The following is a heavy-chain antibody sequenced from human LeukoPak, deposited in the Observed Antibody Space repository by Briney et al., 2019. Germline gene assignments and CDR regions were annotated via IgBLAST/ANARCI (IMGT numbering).Heavy chain of an antibody. Sequence: GGSLRLSCAASRFTFDNYAMHWVRQAPGKGLEWVSGISWNSGSIGYADSVRGRFTISRGNAKNSLYLQMNSLRAEDTALYYCAKDSNYGDYSGAFDIWGQGTMVTVSS. CDR1: RFTFDNYA. CDR2: ISWNSGSI. J-gene: IGHJ3*02. V-gene: IGHV3-9*01. CDR3: AKDSNYGDYSGAFDI. D-gene: IGHD4-17*01.